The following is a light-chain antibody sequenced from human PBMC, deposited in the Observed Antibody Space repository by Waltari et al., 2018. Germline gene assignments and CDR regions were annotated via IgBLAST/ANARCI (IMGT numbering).Light chain of an antibody. CDR1: QGISSW. CDR2: KAS. J-gene: IGKJ2*02. V-gene: IGKV1-5*03. Sequence: DIHMTQSPSTLSASVGARVTITCRASQGISSWLAWYQQKPGKAPKLLIYKASSLESGVPSRFSGSGSVTEFTITISSLQPDDFATYYGQQYNSYPSTFGQGTKLEIK. CDR3: QQYNSYPST.